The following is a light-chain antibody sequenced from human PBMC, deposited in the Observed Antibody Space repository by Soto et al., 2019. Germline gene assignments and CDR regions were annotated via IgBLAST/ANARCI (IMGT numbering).Light chain of an antibody. CDR3: SSYTSSSTSVYV. CDR2: EVS. V-gene: IGLV2-14*01. Sequence: QYPLTLPAYVSGSRGQSITISCTGTISDVGGYNYVSWYQQHPGKAPKLMIYEVSNRPSGVSNRFSGSKSGNTASLTISGLQAEEEADYYCSSYTSSSTSVYVFGTGTKVTVL. J-gene: IGLJ1*01. CDR1: ISDVGGYNY.